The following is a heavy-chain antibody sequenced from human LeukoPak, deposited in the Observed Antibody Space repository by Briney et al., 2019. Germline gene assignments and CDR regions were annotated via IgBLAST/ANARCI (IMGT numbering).Heavy chain of an antibody. Sequence: VKVSCKASGGTFSSYAISWVRQAPGQGLEWMGGIIPIFGTANYAQKFQGRVTITADESTSTAYMELSSLRSEDTAVYYCAGYCSSTSCYHSEGYYYGMDVWGQGTTATVSS. CDR3: AGYCSSTSCYHSEGYYYGMDV. V-gene: IGHV1-69*13. CDR2: IIPIFGTA. D-gene: IGHD2-2*01. CDR1: GGTFSSYA. J-gene: IGHJ6*02.